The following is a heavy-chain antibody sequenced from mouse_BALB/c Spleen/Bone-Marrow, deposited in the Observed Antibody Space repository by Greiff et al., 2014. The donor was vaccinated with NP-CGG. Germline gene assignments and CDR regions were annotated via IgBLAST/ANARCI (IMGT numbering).Heavy chain of an antibody. Sequence: EVKLMESGGGLVKPGGSLKLSCAASGLTFSNYYMYWVRQTPEKRLEWVATISDGGSYTYYPDSVKGRFTISRDNAKNNLYLQLSSLKSEDTAMYYCARGPHDDDMDYWGQGTSVTVSS. V-gene: IGHV5-4*02. CDR3: ARGPHDDDMDY. CDR1: GLTFSNYY. CDR2: ISDGGSYT. D-gene: IGHD2-3*01. J-gene: IGHJ4*01.